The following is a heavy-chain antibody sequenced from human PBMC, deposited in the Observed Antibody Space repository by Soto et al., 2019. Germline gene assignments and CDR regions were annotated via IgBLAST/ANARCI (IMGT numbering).Heavy chain of an antibody. V-gene: IGHV3-30-3*01. CDR3: ARELLSSSWYHYYGMDV. D-gene: IGHD6-13*01. J-gene: IGHJ6*02. CDR1: GFTFSSYA. CDR2: ISYDGSNK. Sequence: ESGGGVVPPGRSLRLSCAASGFTFSSYAMHWVRQAPGKGLEWVAVISYDGSNKYYADSVKGRFTISRDNSKNTLYLQMNSLRAEDTAVYYCARELLSSSWYHYYGMDVWGQGTTVTVSS.